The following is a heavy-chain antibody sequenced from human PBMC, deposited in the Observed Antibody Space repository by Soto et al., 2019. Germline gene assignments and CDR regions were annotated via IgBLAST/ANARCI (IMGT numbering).Heavy chain of an antibody. CDR1: GWTFSSYA. D-gene: IGHD2-15*01. V-gene: IGHV1-69*13. CDR2: IIPIFGTA. J-gene: IGHJ6*02. CDR3: ARGYCSGGSCYSRLYYYGMDV. Sequence: SVKVSCKASGWTFSSYAISWVRQAPGQGLEWMGGIIPIFGTANYAQKFQGRVTITADESTSTAYMELSSLRSEDTAVYYCARGYCSGGSCYSRLYYYGMDVWGQGTTVTVSS.